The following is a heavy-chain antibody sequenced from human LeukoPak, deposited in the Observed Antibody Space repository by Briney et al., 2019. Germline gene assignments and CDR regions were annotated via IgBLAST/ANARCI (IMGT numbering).Heavy chain of an antibody. V-gene: IGHV4-4*07. CDR3: ARDRDSSSWYIWCFDL. CDR2: IYTSGST. J-gene: IGHJ2*01. CDR1: GGSISSYY. D-gene: IGHD6-13*01. Sequence: RTSETLSLTCTVSGGSISSYYWSWIRQPAGKGLEWIGRIYTSGSTNYNPSLKSRVTMSVDTSKNQFSLKLSSVTAADTAVYYCARDRDSSSWYIWCFDLWGRGTLVTVSS.